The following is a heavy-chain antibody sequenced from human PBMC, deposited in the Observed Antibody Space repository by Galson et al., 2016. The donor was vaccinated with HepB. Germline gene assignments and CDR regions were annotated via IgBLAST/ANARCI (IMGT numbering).Heavy chain of an antibody. D-gene: IGHD3-10*01. CDR3: AREGGLRYFDY. CDR1: GFTFSHYA. Sequence: SLRLSCAASGFTFSHYAMSWVRQAPGKGLEWVSSIPVSSSITYYTDSVKGRFTISRDNSKNMLSLQMNSLRPEDTALYYCAREGGLRYFDYWGQGTLVTVPS. V-gene: IGHV3-23*01. CDR2: IPVSSSIT. J-gene: IGHJ4*02.